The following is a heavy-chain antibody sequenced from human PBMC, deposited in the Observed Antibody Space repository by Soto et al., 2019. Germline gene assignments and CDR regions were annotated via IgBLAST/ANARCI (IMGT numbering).Heavy chain of an antibody. CDR1: GASISNSY. V-gene: IGHV4-59*01. D-gene: IGHD6-19*01. Sequence: PSETLSLTCTVSGASISNSYWSWIRQPPGKRLEWIGYIYYSGATDYNPSIESRVAISVDTSKNQFSLKLNSVTAAYTAVYYCARVRWTVAGPGHFDYWGQGTLVT. J-gene: IGHJ4*02. CDR2: IYYSGAT. CDR3: ARVRWTVAGPGHFDY.